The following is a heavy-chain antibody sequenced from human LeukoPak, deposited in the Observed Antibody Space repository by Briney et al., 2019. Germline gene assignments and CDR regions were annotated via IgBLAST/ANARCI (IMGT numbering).Heavy chain of an antibody. CDR1: GGSFSDYY. J-gene: IGHJ6*03. CDR2: INHSGST. CDR3: ASGIYYYYYMDV. V-gene: IGHV4-34*01. Sequence: SETLSLTCAVYGGSFSDYYWSWIRQPPGKGLEWIGEINHSGSTNYNPSLKSRVTISVDTSKNQFSLKLSSVTAADTAVYYCASGIYYYYYMDVWGKGTTVTVSS.